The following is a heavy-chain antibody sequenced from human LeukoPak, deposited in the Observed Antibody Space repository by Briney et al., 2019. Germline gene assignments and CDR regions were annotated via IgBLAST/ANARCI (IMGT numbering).Heavy chain of an antibody. CDR3: ARDNGGPVDY. D-gene: IGHD1-1*01. J-gene: IGHJ4*02. CDR1: GGSISSYY. Sequence: SETLSLTCTVSGGSISSYYWSWIRQPPGKGLEWIGEINHSEGTNYNPSLKSRVAMSLDTSKNQFSLKLSSVTAADTAVYYCARDNGGPVDYWGQGTLVTVSS. CDR2: INHSEGT. V-gene: IGHV4-34*01.